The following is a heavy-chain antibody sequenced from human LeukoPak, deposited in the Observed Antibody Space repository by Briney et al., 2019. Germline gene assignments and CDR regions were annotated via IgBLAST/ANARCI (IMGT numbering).Heavy chain of an antibody. CDR2: ISSSSSTI. Sequence: GRSLRLSCAASGFTFSSYSMNWVRQAPGKGLEWVSYISSSSSTIYYADSVKGRFTISRDNAKNSLYLQMNSLRAEDTAVYYCARGSLAAAGTLKGYWGQGTLVTVSS. D-gene: IGHD6-13*01. CDR1: GFTFSSYS. V-gene: IGHV3-48*01. CDR3: ARGSLAAAGTLKGY. J-gene: IGHJ4*02.